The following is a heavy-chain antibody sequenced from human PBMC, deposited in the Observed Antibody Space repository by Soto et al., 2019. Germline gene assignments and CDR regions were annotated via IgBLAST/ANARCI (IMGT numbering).Heavy chain of an antibody. CDR3: AGTYGSADY. CDR1: GFTVSSKY. Sequence: SLRLSCAASGFTVSSKYMNWVRQAPGKGLEWVSSISSSGSFVSYADSVKGRFSISRDNAKNLLFLQMNSLRAEDTAVYYCAGTYGSADYWGQGTLVTVSS. V-gene: IGHV3-21*01. J-gene: IGHJ4*02. D-gene: IGHD3-10*01. CDR2: ISSSGSFV.